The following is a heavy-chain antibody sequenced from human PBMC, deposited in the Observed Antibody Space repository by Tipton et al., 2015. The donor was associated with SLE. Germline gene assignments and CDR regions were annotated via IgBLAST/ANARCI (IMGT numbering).Heavy chain of an antibody. Sequence: SLRLSCSASGFTFSDYAIHWVRQAPGKGLEWVSVIYSGGSTYYADSVKGRFTISRDNSKNTLYLQMNSLRAEDTAVYYCARTKGSFSFDYWGQGTLVTVSS. D-gene: IGHD3-10*01. CDR3: ARTKGSFSFDY. J-gene: IGHJ4*02. CDR2: IYSGGST. CDR1: GFTFSDYA. V-gene: IGHV3-53*01.